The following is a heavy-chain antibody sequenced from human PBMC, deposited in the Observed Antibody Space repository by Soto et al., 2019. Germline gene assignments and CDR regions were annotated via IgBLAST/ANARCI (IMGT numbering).Heavy chain of an antibody. CDR2: MYNTGST. CDR3: ERNLWGYCDIHCFPWDV. J-gene: IGHJ6*03. CDR1: GGSISGYY. Sequence: PSETLSLTCTVSGGSISGYYWSWIRQPPGKGLEWIGYMYNTGSTVYNPSFKSRVTISVDTSKNQFSLKLNSVTAADTAVYYCERNLWGYCDIHCFPWDVWGKGT. V-gene: IGHV4-59*01. D-gene: IGHD2-21*01.